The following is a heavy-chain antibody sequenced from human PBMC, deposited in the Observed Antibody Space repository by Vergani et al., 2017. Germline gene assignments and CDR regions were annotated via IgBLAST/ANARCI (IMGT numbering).Heavy chain of an antibody. CDR1: GFTFSSYA. Sequence: EVQLLESGGGLVQPGGSLRLSCAASGFTFSSYAMSWVRQVPGKGLEWVSGISGSGGNTYYANSVKGRFTISRDNSKNTLYLQMNSLRAEDTAVYYCARVGSGYDWGPNWFDPWGQGTLVTVSS. D-gene: IGHD5-12*01. CDR3: ARVGSGYDWGPNWFDP. V-gene: IGHV3-23*01. CDR2: ISGSGGNT. J-gene: IGHJ5*02.